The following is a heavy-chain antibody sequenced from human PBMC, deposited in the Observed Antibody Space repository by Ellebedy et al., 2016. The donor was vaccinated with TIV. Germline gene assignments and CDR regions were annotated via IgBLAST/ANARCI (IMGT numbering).Heavy chain of an antibody. V-gene: IGHV4-39*01. CDR3: ARQPPLNVMVRGVLSFDY. CDR2: FSYRGYT. J-gene: IGHJ4*02. D-gene: IGHD3-10*01. Sequence: MPSETLSPTCSVPGGSISIISSNYYWGWVRQPPGKGLEWIGSFSYRGYTYYTPSLTSRATVSGDTSKNQFSLKLTSVTAADTAVYYCARQPPLNVMVRGVLSFDYWGQGTLVAVSS. CDR1: GGSISIISSNYY.